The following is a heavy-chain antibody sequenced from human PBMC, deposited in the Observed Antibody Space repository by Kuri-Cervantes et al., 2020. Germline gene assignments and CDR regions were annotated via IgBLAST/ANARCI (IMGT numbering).Heavy chain of an antibody. Sequence: KVSCKGSGYSFTSYWIGWVRQMPGKGLEWMGIIYPGDSDTRYSPSFQGQVTISADKSISTAYLQWSCLKASDTAMYYCARLPGDYIWGSYRAYDYWGQGTLVTVSS. J-gene: IGHJ4*02. CDR3: ARLPGDYIWGSYRAYDY. V-gene: IGHV5-51*01. CDR1: GYSFTSYW. CDR2: IYPGDSDT. D-gene: IGHD3-16*02.